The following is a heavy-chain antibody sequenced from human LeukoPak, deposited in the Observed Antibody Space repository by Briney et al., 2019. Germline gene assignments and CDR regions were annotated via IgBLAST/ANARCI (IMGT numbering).Heavy chain of an antibody. J-gene: IGHJ3*01. CDR1: GYTLTVNN. D-gene: IGHD2-21*02. CDR3: ARDPADCGGDCYQEGLYVFDV. CDR2: ISRNIGGT. V-gene: IGHV1-2*02. Sequence: ASLNVSCKSSGYTLTVNNMHCVRQALRQRLERIRWISRNIGGTNSAQNIQGRVTMPRDTCISTVYMELSRLGSDDTAVYCCARDPADCGGDCYQEGLYVFDVWGQGTMVTVSS.